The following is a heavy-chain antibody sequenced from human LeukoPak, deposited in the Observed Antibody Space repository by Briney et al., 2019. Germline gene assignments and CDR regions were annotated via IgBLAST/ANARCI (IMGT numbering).Heavy chain of an antibody. CDR1: GFTFSDYY. Sequence: GGSLRLSCAASGFTFSDYYMSWIRQAPGKGLEWVSYISSSGSTIHYADSVKGRFTISRDNAKNSLYLQMNSLRAEDTAVYYCARVRTDKYLPYEEVDAFDIWGQGTMVTVSS. D-gene: IGHD2-2*01. CDR3: ARVRTDKYLPYEEVDAFDI. CDR2: ISSSGSTI. V-gene: IGHV3-11*01. J-gene: IGHJ3*02.